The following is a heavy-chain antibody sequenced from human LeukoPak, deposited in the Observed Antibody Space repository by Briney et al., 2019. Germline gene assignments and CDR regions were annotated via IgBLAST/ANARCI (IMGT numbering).Heavy chain of an antibody. CDR1: GGSITGSSSY. CDR2: IYYSGST. CDR3: ARQPMVVGYYYYYMDV. J-gene: IGHJ6*03. D-gene: IGHD4/OR15-4a*01. V-gene: IGHV4-39*01. Sequence: SETLSLTCTVSGGSITGSSSYWGWIRQPPGKGLEWIGSIYYSGSTSYNPSLKSRVTISVDTSKNQFSLKVSSLTATDTALYYCARQPMVVGYYYYYMDVWGKGTTVTVSS.